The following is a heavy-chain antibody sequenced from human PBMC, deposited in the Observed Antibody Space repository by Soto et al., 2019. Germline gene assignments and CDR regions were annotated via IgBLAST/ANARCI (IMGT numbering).Heavy chain of an antibody. CDR3: AKDHVVDGRVYGSSELFF. Sequence: GGSLRLSCAASGFTFSSHWMHWVRQAPGKGLVWVSRINSDGSGTSYADSVKGRFTISRDNSRNTLYLQMNSLRTEDTAVYYCAKDHVVDGRVYGSSELFFWGQGTQVTVSS. D-gene: IGHD3-10*01. J-gene: IGHJ4*02. CDR1: GFTFSSHW. V-gene: IGHV3-74*01. CDR2: INSDGSGT.